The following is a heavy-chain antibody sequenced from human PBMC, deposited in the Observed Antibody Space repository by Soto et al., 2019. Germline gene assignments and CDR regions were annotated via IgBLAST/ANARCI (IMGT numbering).Heavy chain of an antibody. CDR2: IYYSGST. CDR1: GGSISSYY. V-gene: IGHV4-59*08. CDR3: ARTYYDFWSGYYPYTDYYYYMDV. D-gene: IGHD3-3*01. Sequence: SETLSLTCTVSGGSISSYYWSWIRQPPGKGLEWIGHIYYSGSTNYNPSLKSRVTISVDTSKNQFSLKLSSVTAADTAVYYCARTYYDFWSGYYPYTDYYYYMDVWGKGTTVTVSS. J-gene: IGHJ6*03.